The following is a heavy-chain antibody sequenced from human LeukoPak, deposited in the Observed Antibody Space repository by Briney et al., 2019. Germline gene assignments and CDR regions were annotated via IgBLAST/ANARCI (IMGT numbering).Heavy chain of an antibody. CDR3: GGVKHYFDY. V-gene: IGHV3-15*01. Sequence: GGSLRLSCAASGFIFSNAWMSWVRQAPGKGLEWVGRIRSKTDGGTTDYAAPVKGRFTISRDDSKSTLYLQMNSLKSEDTAVYYCGGVKHYFDYWGQGILVTVSS. CDR1: GFIFSNAW. CDR2: IRSKTDGGTT. D-gene: IGHD3-10*01. J-gene: IGHJ4*02.